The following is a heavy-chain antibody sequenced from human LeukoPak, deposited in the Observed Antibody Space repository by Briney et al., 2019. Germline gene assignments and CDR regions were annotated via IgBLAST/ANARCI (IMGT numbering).Heavy chain of an antibody. D-gene: IGHD3-10*01. CDR1: GYTFTSYY. Sequence: ASVKVSCKASGYTFTSYYMHWVRQATGQGLEWMGWMNPNSGNTGYAQKFQGRVTMTRNTSISTAYMELSSLRSEDTAVYYCARGYYYGSGSYRGWFDPWGQGTLVTVSS. CDR3: ARGYYYGSGSYRGWFDP. J-gene: IGHJ5*02. V-gene: IGHV1-8*02. CDR2: MNPNSGNT.